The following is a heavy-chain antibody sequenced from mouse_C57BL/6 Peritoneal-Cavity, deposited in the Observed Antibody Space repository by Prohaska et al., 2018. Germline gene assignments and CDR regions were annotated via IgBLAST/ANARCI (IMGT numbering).Heavy chain of an antibody. CDR3: ARDYYADY. CDR1: FTFTSYW. CDR2: IYPGSGST. V-gene: IGHV1-55*01. J-gene: IGHJ2*01. Sequence: FTFTSYWITWVKQRPGHGLEWIGDIYPGSGSTNYNEKFKSKATLTVDTSSSTAYMQLSSLTSEDSAVYYCARDYYADYWGQGTTLTVSS.